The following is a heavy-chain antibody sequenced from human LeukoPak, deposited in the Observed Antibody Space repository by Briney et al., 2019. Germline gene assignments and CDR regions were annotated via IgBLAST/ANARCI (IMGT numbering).Heavy chain of an antibody. Sequence: GGSLRLSCAASGFTFSSYSMNWVRQAPGKGLEWVSSISSSSSYMYYADSVKGRFTISRDNAKNSLYLQMNSLRAEDTAVYYCARCLYYYDSSGYPYYYGMDVWGQGTTVTVSS. CDR1: GFTFSSYS. D-gene: IGHD3-22*01. V-gene: IGHV3-21*01. CDR3: ARCLYYYDSSGYPYYYGMDV. CDR2: ISSSSSYM. J-gene: IGHJ6*02.